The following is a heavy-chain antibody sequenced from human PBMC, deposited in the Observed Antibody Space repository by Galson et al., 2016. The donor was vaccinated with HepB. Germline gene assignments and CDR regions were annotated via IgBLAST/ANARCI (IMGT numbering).Heavy chain of an antibody. CDR3: ARLKYNRSWKSSFDF. CDR2: IYPGDSDT. V-gene: IGHV5-51*01. J-gene: IGHJ3*01. D-gene: IGHD1-14*01. Sequence: QSGAEVKKPGESLTISCKGSGYIFTGYWIGWVRHMPGKGLEWMGIIYPGDSDTRYSPSFQGQVTISVDKSITTAYLQWSSLKASDTANYYCARLKYNRSWKSSFDFWGQGTMVTVSS. CDR1: GYIFTGYW.